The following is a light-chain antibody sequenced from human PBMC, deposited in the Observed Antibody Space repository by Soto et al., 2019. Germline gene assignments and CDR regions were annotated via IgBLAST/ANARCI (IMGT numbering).Light chain of an antibody. Sequence: DIVLTQSPATLSLSPGERVTLSCGASPSVSSSRLAWYQQKPGQAPRLLMYDASRRAFGIPDRFSGSGSGTDFTLTISRLEPEDFATYYCQQYHRYPYSFGPGTKVDIK. CDR3: QQYHRYPYS. CDR2: DAS. V-gene: IGKV3D-20*01. J-gene: IGKJ2*01. CDR1: PSVSSSR.